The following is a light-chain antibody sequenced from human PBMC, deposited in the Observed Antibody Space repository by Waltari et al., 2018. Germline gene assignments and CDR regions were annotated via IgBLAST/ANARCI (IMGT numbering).Light chain of an antibody. V-gene: IGKV3-15*01. Sequence: RARQGVNNCLAWYQKKPGQAPRLLIYGASTRATGIPARFSGSGSGTVFTLTISSLHSEDFAVYYCQHYNNWPPMYTFGQGTKLEIK. J-gene: IGKJ2*01. CDR1: QGVNNC. CDR3: QHYNNWPPMYT. CDR2: GAS.